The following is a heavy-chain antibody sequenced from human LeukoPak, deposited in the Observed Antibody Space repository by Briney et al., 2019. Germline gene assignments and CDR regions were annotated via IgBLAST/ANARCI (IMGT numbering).Heavy chain of an antibody. V-gene: IGHV4-31*03. Sequence: PSETLSLTCTVSGGSISSGGYYWSWIRQHPGKGLEWIGYIYYSGSTYYNPSLKSRVTISVDTSKNQFSLKLSSVTAADTAVYYCARDSVDTALDYWGQGTLVTVSS. CDR3: ARDSVDTALDY. CDR2: IYYSGST. J-gene: IGHJ4*02. D-gene: IGHD5-18*01. CDR1: GGSISSGGYY.